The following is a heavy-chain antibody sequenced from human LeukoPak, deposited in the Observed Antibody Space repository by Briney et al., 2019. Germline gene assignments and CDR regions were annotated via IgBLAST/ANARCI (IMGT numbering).Heavy chain of an antibody. Sequence: ASVKVSCTASGYTFTDYYMHWVHQAPGKGREWMGRVDPEDGETIYAEKFQGRVTITADTSTDTAYMELSSLRSEDTAVYYCATDRWDNPPSPYYYGSGSYPKLDYWGQGTLVTVSS. J-gene: IGHJ4*02. CDR3: ATDRWDNPPSPYYYGSGSYPKLDY. CDR2: VDPEDGET. CDR1: GYTFTDYY. D-gene: IGHD3-10*01. V-gene: IGHV1-69-2*01.